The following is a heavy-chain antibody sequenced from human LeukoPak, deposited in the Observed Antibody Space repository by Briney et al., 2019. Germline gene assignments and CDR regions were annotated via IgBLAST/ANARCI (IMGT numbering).Heavy chain of an antibody. CDR1: GFTFSGYW. V-gene: IGHV3-7*01. CDR3: ARDRGFGQADV. D-gene: IGHD3-10*01. CDR2: IKQGGGEK. Sequence: GGSLRLSCAASGFTFSGYWMSWLRQAPGKGLEWVANIKQGGGEKYYVDSVKGRFTISRDNAKNSLYLQMNSLRAEDTAVYYCARDRGFGQADVWGKGTTVTVSS. J-gene: IGHJ6*04.